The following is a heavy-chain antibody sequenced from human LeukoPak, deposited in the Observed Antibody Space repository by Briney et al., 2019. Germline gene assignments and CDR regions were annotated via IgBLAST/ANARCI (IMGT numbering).Heavy chain of an antibody. D-gene: IGHD1-26*01. V-gene: IGHV1-18*01. CDR1: GYTFSNYA. J-gene: IGHJ6*03. Sequence: ASVKVSCKASGYTFSNYAITWVRQAPGQGLEWMGWINPNSGGTNYAQKLQGRVTMTTDTSTSTAYMELRSLRSDDTAVYYCARGPSQATYYYYYMDVWGKGTTVTVSS. CDR3: ARGPSQATYYYYYMDV. CDR2: INPNSGGT.